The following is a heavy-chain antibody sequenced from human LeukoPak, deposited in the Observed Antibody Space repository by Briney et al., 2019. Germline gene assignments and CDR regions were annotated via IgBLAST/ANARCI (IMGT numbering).Heavy chain of an antibody. J-gene: IGHJ4*02. Sequence: PGGSLRLSCAASGFSFSSYAMSWVRQAPGKGLEWVSTIHDSDGSTFYADSVKGRFTISRDTSKNTLYLHMNGLGAEDTAIYYCAKAVVISSGRYYFDYWGQGALVTVSS. CDR1: GFSFSSYA. V-gene: IGHV3-23*01. CDR3: AKAVVISSGRYYFDY. D-gene: IGHD3-22*01. CDR2: IHDSDGST.